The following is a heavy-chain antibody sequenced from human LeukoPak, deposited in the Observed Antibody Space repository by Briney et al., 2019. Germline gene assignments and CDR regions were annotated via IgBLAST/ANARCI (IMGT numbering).Heavy chain of an antibody. V-gene: IGHV1-18*01. Sequence: ASVKVSCKASGYTFTSYGITWVRQAPGQGLEWMGWISTYNGNTNYAQNLQGRVSMTTDTSTSTAYMELRSLRSDDTAVYYCARGRGSTPRYWGQGTLVTVSS. D-gene: IGHD5-12*01. CDR3: ARGRGSTPRY. CDR2: ISTYNGNT. CDR1: GYTFTSYG. J-gene: IGHJ4*02.